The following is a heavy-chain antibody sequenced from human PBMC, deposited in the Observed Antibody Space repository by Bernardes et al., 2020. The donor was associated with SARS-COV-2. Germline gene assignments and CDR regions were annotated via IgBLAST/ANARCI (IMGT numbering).Heavy chain of an antibody. J-gene: IGHJ4*02. D-gene: IGHD5-18*01. Sequence: ASVKVSCKASGYTFTSYYMHWVRQAPGQGLEWMGIINPSGGSTSYAQKFQGRVTMTRDTSTSTVYMELSSLRSEDTAVYYCARGPWIQLWLRSGYFDYWGQGTLVTVSS. CDR2: INPSGGST. CDR1: GYTFTSYY. V-gene: IGHV1-46*01. CDR3: ARGPWIQLWLRSGYFDY.